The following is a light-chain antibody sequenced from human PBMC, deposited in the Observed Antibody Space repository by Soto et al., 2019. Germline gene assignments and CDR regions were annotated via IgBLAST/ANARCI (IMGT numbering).Light chain of an antibody. J-gene: IGKJ4*01. CDR1: QSISSW. V-gene: IGKV1-5*01. CDR3: QQYNSYSPVT. CDR2: DAS. Sequence: DIPMTQSPSTLSASVGDRVTITCRASQSISSWLAWYQQKPGKAPKLLIYDASSLESGVPSRFSGRGSGTEFTLTISSLQPDDFATYYCQQYNSYSPVTFGGGTKVEI.